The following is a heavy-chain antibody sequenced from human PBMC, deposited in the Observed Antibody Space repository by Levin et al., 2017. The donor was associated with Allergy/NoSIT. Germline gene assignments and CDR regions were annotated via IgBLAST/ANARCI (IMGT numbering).Heavy chain of an antibody. CDR1: GGSVSSGTYY. CDR3: ARNRIVVAGGTDYDYGMDD. D-gene: IGHD6-19*01. CDR2: INYRGST. J-gene: IGHJ6*02. V-gene: IGHV4-61*01. Sequence: PSETLSLTCTVSGGSVSSGTYYWSWIRQPPGKGLEWIGYINYRGSTNYNPSLQSRVTISVDTSNHEFSLKLSSVTAADTAVYYCARNRIVVAGGTDYDYGMDDWGQGTTVTVSS.